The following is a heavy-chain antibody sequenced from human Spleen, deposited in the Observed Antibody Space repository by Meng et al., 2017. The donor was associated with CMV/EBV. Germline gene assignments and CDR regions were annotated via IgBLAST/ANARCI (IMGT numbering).Heavy chain of an antibody. CDR1: GFTFSSYS. V-gene: IGHV3-21*01. D-gene: IGHD2-15*01. CDR2: ISSSSSYI. J-gene: IGHJ4*02. Sequence: EVQLVVSGGGLVKHGGSLGLSCAASGFTFSSYSMNWVRQAPGKGLEWVSSISSSSSYIYYADSVKGRFTISRDNAKNSLYLQMNSLRAEDTAVYYCASTSEYCSGGSCYLDYWGQGTLVTVSA. CDR3: ASTSEYCSGGSCYLDY.